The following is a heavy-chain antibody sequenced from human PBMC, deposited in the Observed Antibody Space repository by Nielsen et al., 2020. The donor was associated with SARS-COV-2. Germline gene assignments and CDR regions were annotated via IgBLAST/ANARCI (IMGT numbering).Heavy chain of an antibody. Sequence: SETLSLTCTVSGGSISSSSYYWGWIRQPPGKGLEWIGSIYYSGSTYYNPSLKSRVTISVDTSKNQFSLKLSSVTAADTAVYYCARGRYSSGWYAGYYYYYMDVWGKGTTVTVSS. CDR1: GGSISSSSYY. V-gene: IGHV4-39*07. CDR2: IYYSGST. D-gene: IGHD6-19*01. J-gene: IGHJ6*03. CDR3: ARGRYSSGWYAGYYYYYMDV.